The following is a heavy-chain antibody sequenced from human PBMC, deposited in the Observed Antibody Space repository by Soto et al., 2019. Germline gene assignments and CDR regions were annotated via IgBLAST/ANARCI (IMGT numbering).Heavy chain of an antibody. CDR1: GFTFSRYA. V-gene: IGHV3-30*18. Sequence: QVQLVESGGGVVQPGRSLRLSCAASGFTFSRYAMHWVRQAPGKGLAWVAVISYGGRETYYADSVMGRFTISRDNSKNTLHLQMNSLSTENTAAYHSAKASSDRGYYYFGMDVWGQGTTVIVSS. CDR3: AKASSDRGYYYFGMDV. J-gene: IGHJ6*02. CDR2: ISYGGRET.